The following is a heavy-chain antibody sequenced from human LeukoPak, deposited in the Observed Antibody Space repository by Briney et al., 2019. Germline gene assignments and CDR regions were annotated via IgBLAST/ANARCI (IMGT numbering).Heavy chain of an antibody. CDR1: EFTLRNYA. CDR2: ISWNSGTI. Sequence: SGVSLRLSCAASEFTLRNYAINWVRQAPGKGLEWVSGISWNSGTIDYAASVKGRFTISRDNAKSSLYLQMNSLRPEDTALYYCAKVMGYSYGFFDYWGRGTLVTVSS. V-gene: IGHV3-9*01. D-gene: IGHD5-18*01. J-gene: IGHJ4*02. CDR3: AKVMGYSYGFFDY.